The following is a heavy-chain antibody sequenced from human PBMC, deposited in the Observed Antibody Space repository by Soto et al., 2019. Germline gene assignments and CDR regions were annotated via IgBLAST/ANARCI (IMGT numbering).Heavy chain of an antibody. J-gene: IGHJ5*02. Sequence: GGSLRLSCAASGFTFSTYTMNWVRQAPGKGLVWVSRIYGSGSSTSYADSVKGRFTFSRDNAKNTLYLQMNGLRAEDTAVYYCARSAYASGKAPFDPWGQGTLVTVSS. CDR1: GFTFSTYT. CDR2: IYGSGSST. CDR3: ARSAYASGKAPFDP. D-gene: IGHD3-10*01. V-gene: IGHV3-74*01.